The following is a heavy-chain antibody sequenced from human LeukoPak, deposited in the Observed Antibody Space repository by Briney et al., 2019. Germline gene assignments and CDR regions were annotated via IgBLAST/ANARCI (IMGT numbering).Heavy chain of an antibody. CDR1: GGSISSSNW. CDR3: ARVRWAPITTVTTDYYYYMDV. CDR2: IYHSGST. J-gene: IGHJ6*03. Sequence: PSGTLSLTCAVSGGSISSSNWWSWVRQPPGKGLEWIGEIYHSGSTNYNPSLKSRVTISVDKSKNQFSLKLSSVTAADTAVYYCARVRWAPITTVTTDYYYYMDVWGKGTTVTVSS. D-gene: IGHD4-11*01. V-gene: IGHV4-4*02.